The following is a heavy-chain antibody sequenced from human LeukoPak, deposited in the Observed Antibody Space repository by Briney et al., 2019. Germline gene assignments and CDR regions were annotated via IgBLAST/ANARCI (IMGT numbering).Heavy chain of an antibody. J-gene: IGHJ4*02. V-gene: IGHV3-74*01. D-gene: IGHD2-21*01. CDR2: INGYGSNT. CDR3: ARIAETNIYFLGY. CDR1: GFTFSSYS. Sequence: PGGSLRLSCAVSGFTFSSYSMHWVRQAPGKGLLWLSRINGYGSNTDYADSVKGRFTVSRDNAKNTLYLKMNSLRDEDTAVYYCARIAETNIYFLGYWGQGTLVTVSS.